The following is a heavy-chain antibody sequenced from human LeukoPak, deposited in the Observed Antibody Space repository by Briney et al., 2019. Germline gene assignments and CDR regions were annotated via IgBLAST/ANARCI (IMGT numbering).Heavy chain of an antibody. J-gene: IGHJ4*02. D-gene: IGHD3-10*01. CDR1: GFTFSSYG. CDR2: ISYDGSNK. Sequence: PGGSLRLSCAASGFTFSSYGMHWVRQAPGKGLEWVAVISYDGSNKYYADSVKGRFTNSRDNSKNTLYLQMNSLRAEDTAVYYCAKELFSGFDYWGQGTLVTVSS. V-gene: IGHV3-30*18. CDR3: AKELFSGFDY.